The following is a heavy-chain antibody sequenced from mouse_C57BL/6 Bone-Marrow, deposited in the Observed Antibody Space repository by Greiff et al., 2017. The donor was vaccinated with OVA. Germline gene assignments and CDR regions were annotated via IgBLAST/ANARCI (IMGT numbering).Heavy chain of an antibody. J-gene: IGHJ2*01. CDR3: DLYYYGRDY. D-gene: IGHD1-1*01. Sequence: EVKLMESGPELVKPGASVKMSCKASGYTFTDYNMHWVKQSHGKSLEWIGYINPNNGGTSYNQKFKGKATLTVNKSSSTAYMELRSLTSEDSAVYYCDLYYYGRDYWGQGTTLTVSS. V-gene: IGHV1-22*01. CDR1: GYTFTDYN. CDR2: INPNNGGT.